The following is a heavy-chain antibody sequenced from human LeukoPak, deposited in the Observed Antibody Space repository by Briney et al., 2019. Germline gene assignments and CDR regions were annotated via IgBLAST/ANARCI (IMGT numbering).Heavy chain of an antibody. J-gene: IGHJ5*02. CDR1: GYTLTELS. CDR3: VRWGGGYCRSTSCYAFGP. Sequence: ASVKVSCKVSGYTLTELSMHWVRQAPGKGLEWMGGFDPEDGETIYAQKFQGRVTMTEDTSTDTAYMELSSLRSEDTAVYYCVRWGGGYCRSTSCYAFGPWGQGTLVTVSS. CDR2: FDPEDGET. V-gene: IGHV1-24*01. D-gene: IGHD2-2*01.